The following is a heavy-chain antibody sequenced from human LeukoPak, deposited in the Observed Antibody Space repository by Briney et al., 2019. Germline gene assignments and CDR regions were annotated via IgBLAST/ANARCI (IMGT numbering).Heavy chain of an antibody. CDR1: GGSISSYY. V-gene: IGHV4-59*01. CDR2: IYYGGST. CDR3: ARDLGIAVAGRHIPFDI. Sequence: SETLSLTCTVSGGSISSYYWSWIRQPPGKGLEWIGYIYYGGSTNYNPSLKSRVTISVDTSKNQFSLKLSSVTAADTAVYYCARDLGIAVAGRHIPFDIWGQGTMVTVSS. J-gene: IGHJ3*02. D-gene: IGHD6-19*01.